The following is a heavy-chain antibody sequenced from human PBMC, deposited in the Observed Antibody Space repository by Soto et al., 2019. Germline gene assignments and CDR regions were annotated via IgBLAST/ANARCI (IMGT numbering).Heavy chain of an antibody. CDR3: AKPGIAAAGSLNYYFDY. CDR1: GFTFSSYG. D-gene: IGHD6-13*01. CDR2: ISYDGSNK. J-gene: IGHJ4*02. Sequence: PGGSLRLSCAASGFTFSSYGMHWVRQAPGKGLEWVAVISYDGSNKYYADSVKGRFTISRDNSKNTLYLQMNSLRAEDTAVYYCAKPGIAAAGSLNYYFDYWGQGTLVTVPQ. V-gene: IGHV3-30*18.